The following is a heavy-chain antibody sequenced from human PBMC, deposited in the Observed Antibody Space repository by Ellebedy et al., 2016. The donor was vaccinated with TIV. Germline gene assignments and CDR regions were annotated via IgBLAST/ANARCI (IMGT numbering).Heavy chain of an antibody. CDR1: GFSFSSYW. CDR3: ARDFAGFGEPLRDGDAFDI. D-gene: IGHD3-10*01. Sequence: GESLKISCAASGFSFSSYWMNWVRQAPGKGLVWVSRIYSDGSRTGYADYVKGRFTISRDNAENMLYLQMNSLRAEDTDVYYCARDFAGFGEPLRDGDAFDIWGQGTKVTVSS. J-gene: IGHJ3*02. CDR2: IYSDGSRT. V-gene: IGHV3-74*01.